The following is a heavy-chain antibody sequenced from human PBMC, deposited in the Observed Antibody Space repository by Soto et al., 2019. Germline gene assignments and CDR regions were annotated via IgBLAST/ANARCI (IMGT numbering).Heavy chain of an antibody. CDR1: GGSVSSGSYY. D-gene: IGHD6-13*01. CDR2: IYYSGST. V-gene: IGHV4-61*01. CDR3: ASGYSSSWYIY. J-gene: IGHJ4*02. Sequence: SETLSLTCTVSGGSVSSGSYYWSWIRQPPGKGLEWIGYIYYSGSTNYNPSLKSRVTISVDTSKNQFSLKLSSVTAEDTAVYYCASGYSSSWYIYWGQGTLVTVSS.